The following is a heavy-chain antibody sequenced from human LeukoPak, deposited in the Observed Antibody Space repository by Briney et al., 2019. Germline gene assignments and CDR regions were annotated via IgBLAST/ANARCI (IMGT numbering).Heavy chain of an antibody. CDR3: ARRPPSYYGSGSYYKGGFDY. V-gene: IGHV4-34*01. J-gene: IGHJ4*02. Sequence: PSETLSLTCAVYGGSFSGYYWSWLRQPPGKGLEWIGEINHSGSTNYNPSLKSRVTISVDTSKNQFSLKLSSVTAADTAVYYCARRPPSYYGSGSYYKGGFDYWGQGTLVTVSS. CDR2: INHSGST. CDR1: GGSFSGYY. D-gene: IGHD3-10*01.